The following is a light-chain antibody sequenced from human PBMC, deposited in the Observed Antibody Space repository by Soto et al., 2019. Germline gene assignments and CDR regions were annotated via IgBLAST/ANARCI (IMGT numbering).Light chain of an antibody. Sequence: DIVMTQSPDSLAVSLGERATINCKSSQSLLYGFNNKNYLAWYQQKPGQPHKLLIYWASTRESGVPDRFSGSGSGTDFTLTISRLQAVDVAIYYCQEYISTPWTFGQGTKVEIK. CDR2: WAS. J-gene: IGKJ1*01. V-gene: IGKV4-1*01. CDR1: QSLLYGFNNKNY. CDR3: QEYISTPWT.